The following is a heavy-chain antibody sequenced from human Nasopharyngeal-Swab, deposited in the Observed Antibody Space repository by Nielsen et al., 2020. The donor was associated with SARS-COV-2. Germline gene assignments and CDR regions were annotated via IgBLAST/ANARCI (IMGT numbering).Heavy chain of an antibody. Sequence: SETLSLTCAVYGGSFSGYYWSWIRQPPGKGLEWIGEINHSGSINYSPSLKSRVTISVDTSKNQFSLKLSSVTAADTAVYYCASLVGGSGRSSFYFYYGMDVWGQGTTVTVSS. V-gene: IGHV4-34*01. CDR1: GGSFSGYY. J-gene: IGHJ6*02. D-gene: IGHD3-10*01. CDR3: ASLVGGSGRSSFYFYYGMDV. CDR2: INHSGSI.